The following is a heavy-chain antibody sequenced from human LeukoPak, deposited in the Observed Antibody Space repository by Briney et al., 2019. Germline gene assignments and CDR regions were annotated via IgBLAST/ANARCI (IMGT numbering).Heavy chain of an antibody. Sequence: SVKVSCKASGGTFSSYAISWVRQAPGQGLEWMGRIIPILGIANYAQKFQGRVTITADKSTSTAYMELSSLRSEDTAVYYCARDLIAARPVAPFDYWGQGSLVTVSS. J-gene: IGHJ4*02. D-gene: IGHD6-6*01. CDR2: IIPILGIA. V-gene: IGHV1-69*04. CDR1: GGTFSSYA. CDR3: ARDLIAARPVAPFDY.